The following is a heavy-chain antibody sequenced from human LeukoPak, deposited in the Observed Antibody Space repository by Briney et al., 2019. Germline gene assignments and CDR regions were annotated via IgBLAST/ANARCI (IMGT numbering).Heavy chain of an antibody. Sequence: PSETLSLTCTVSGGSISSYYWSWLRQPPGKGLEWIGYIYYSGSTNYNPSLKSRVTISVDTSRNQFSLKLSSVTAADTAVYYCARASSLYSYGFDYWGQGTLVTVSS. V-gene: IGHV4-59*01. CDR1: GGSISSYY. CDR3: ARASSLYSYGFDY. CDR2: IYYSGST. D-gene: IGHD5-18*01. J-gene: IGHJ4*02.